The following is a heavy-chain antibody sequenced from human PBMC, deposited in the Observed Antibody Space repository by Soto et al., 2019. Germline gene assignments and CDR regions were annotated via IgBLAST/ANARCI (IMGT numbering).Heavy chain of an antibody. CDR2: ISGFNGQT. D-gene: IGHD3-10*01. CDR1: GNTFASHG. V-gene: IGHV1-18*01. J-gene: IGHJ4*02. Sequence: QVQLVQSGPEVKKPGASVKVSCKASGNTFASHGFSWVRQAPGQGLAWMGWISGFNGQTNYALKFQGRVTLTTDTSTSTAYMELRSLSSDDTAVYFCARVDPRGVAVVRDYWGQGTLVTVSS. CDR3: ARVDPRGVAVVRDY.